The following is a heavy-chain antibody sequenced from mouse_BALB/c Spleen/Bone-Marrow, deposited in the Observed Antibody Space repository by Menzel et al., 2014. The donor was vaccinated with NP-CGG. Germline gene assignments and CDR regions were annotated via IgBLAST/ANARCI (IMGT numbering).Heavy chain of an antibody. CDR3: ARGGDSLLRLRSMDY. D-gene: IGHD1-2*01. CDR1: GFTFSDYY. Sequence: EVQLVESGGGLVQPGRSLKLSCATSGFTFSDYYMYWVRQTPGKRLEWVAYISNGGGSTYYPDTVKGRFTISRDNAKNTLYLQMSRLKSEDTAMYYCARGGDSLLRLRSMDYWGQGTSVTVSS. J-gene: IGHJ4*01. V-gene: IGHV5-12*02. CDR2: ISNGGGST.